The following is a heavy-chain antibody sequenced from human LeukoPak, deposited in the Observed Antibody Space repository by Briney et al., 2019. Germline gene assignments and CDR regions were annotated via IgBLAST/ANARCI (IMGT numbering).Heavy chain of an antibody. V-gene: IGHV3-48*02. D-gene: IGHD5-12*01. CDR3: ARDRGGYEFFDY. CDR1: GFTFSNYS. Sequence: GGSLRLSCAATGFTFSNYSMNWVRQAPGKGLEWVSYISTRSGTIYYTDSVKGRFTISRDNAKNSLYLQMNSLRDEDTAVYYCARDRGGYEFFDYWGQGILVTVSS. CDR2: ISTRSGTI. J-gene: IGHJ4*02.